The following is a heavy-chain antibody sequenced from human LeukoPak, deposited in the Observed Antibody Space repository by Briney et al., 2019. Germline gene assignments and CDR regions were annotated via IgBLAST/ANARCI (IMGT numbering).Heavy chain of an antibody. CDR3: ARNYNYYDSSGYYPLTGFDP. CDR2: ISAYNGNT. J-gene: IGHJ5*02. V-gene: IGHV1-18*01. CDR1: GYTFTIYG. D-gene: IGHD3-22*01. Sequence: GASVKVSCKASGYTFTIYGISWVRQAPGQGLEWMGWISAYNGNTNYAQKRKGRVTLTKDTSTSTAYMELRSLRSDDTAVYYCARNYNYYDSSGYYPLTGFDPWGQGTLVTVSS.